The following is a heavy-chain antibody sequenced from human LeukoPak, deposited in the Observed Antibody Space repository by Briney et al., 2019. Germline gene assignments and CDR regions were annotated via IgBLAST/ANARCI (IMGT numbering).Heavy chain of an antibody. V-gene: IGHV4-59*11. Sequence: SETLSLTCTVSGGSISSHYWSWIRQPPGKGLEWIGYIYYSGSTNYNPSLKSRVTISVDTSKNQFSLKLSSVTAADTAVYYCARAGYDILTGYYPTFDYWGQGTLVTVSS. D-gene: IGHD3-9*01. CDR2: IYYSGST. CDR3: ARAGYDILTGYYPTFDY. J-gene: IGHJ4*02. CDR1: GGSISSHY.